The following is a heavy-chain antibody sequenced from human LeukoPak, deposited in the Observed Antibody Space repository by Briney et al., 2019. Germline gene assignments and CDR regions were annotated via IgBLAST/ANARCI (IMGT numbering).Heavy chain of an antibody. V-gene: IGHV3-33*07. CDR3: ARVYFVGGYNYSPPDY. CDR2: IWYDGSNK. Sequence: GGSLRLSCAASGFIFNNYGMYWVRQAPGKGLEWVAVIWYDGSNKYYADSVKGRFTITRDNSKNTVYLQMNSLRVEDTAVYYCARVYFVGGYNYSPPDYWGQGTLVTVCS. D-gene: IGHD3-22*01. CDR1: GFIFNNYG. J-gene: IGHJ4*02.